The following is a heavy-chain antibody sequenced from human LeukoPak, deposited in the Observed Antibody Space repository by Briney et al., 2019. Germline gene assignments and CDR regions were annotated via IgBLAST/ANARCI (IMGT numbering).Heavy chain of an antibody. J-gene: IGHJ3*02. V-gene: IGHV3-21*01. Sequence: GGSLRLSCAASGLTFSSYSMNWVRQAPGNGLEWVSSISSSSSYIYYADSVKGRFTISRDNAKNSLYLQMNSLRAEDTAVYYCARAAVRTNAFDIWGQGTMVTVSS. D-gene: IGHD4/OR15-4a*01. CDR3: ARAAVRTNAFDI. CDR2: ISSSSSYI. CDR1: GLTFSSYS.